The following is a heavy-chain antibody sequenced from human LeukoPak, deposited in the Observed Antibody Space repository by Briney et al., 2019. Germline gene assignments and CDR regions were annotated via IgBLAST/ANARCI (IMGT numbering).Heavy chain of an antibody. CDR3: ARIDIVVVPAAGMDV. CDR2: ISSSSSTI. V-gene: IGHV3-48*01. Sequence: GGSLRLSCAASGFTFSSYSMNWVRQAPGKGLEWVSYISSSSSTIYYADSVKGRFTISRDNAKNSLYLQMNSLRAEDTAVYYCARIDIVVVPAAGMDVWGKGTTVTVSS. J-gene: IGHJ6*03. CDR1: GFTFSSYS. D-gene: IGHD2-2*01.